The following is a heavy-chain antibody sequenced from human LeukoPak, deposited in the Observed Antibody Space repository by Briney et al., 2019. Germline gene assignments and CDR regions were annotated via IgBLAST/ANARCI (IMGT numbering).Heavy chain of an antibody. CDR1: GGSISSSSYY. CDR3: ARHRSKWLQSSFDY. D-gene: IGHD5-24*01. CDR2: IYYSWST. Sequence: SETLSLTRTVSGGSISSSSYYWGWIRQPPGKGLGWIGIIYYSWSTYYNPSLKSRVTISVDTSKNQFPLKLSSVTAADTAVYYCARHRSKWLQSSFDYWGQGTLVTVSS. V-gene: IGHV4-39*01. J-gene: IGHJ4*02.